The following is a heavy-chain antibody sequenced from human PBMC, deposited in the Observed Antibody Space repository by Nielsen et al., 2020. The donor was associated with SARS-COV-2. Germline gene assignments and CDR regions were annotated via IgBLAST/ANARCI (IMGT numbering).Heavy chain of an antibody. CDR1: GYTFTTYA. Sequence: ASVKVSCKASGYTFTTYAIHWVRQAPGQRLEWMGWINTGNGNIKSAWKFRGRVTLTWDTSISTAYMELSSLRSEDTAVYYCTRGVPDFGYWGQGTLVTVSS. V-gene: IGHV1-3*04. D-gene: IGHD3-10*01. CDR2: INTGNGNI. CDR3: TRGVPDFGY. J-gene: IGHJ4*02.